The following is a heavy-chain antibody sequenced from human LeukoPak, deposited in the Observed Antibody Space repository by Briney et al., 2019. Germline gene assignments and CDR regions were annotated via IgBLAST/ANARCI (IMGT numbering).Heavy chain of an antibody. J-gene: IGHJ4*02. D-gene: IGHD3-10*01. CDR2: IYYSGST. CDR3: ARGGLLWFGELDY. Sequence: SETLSLTCTVSGGSISSGDYYWSWIRQPPGKGLEWIGYIYYSGSTYYNPSLNSRVTISVDTSKNQFSLKLSSATAADTAVYYCARGGLLWFGELDYWGQGTLVTVSS. V-gene: IGHV4-30-4*01. CDR1: GGSISSGDYY.